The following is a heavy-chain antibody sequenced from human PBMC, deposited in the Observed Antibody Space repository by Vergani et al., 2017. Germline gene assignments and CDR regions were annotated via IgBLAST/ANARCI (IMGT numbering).Heavy chain of an antibody. CDR1: GGSFSGYY. J-gene: IGHJ4*02. V-gene: IGHV4-34*01. Sequence: QVQLQQWGAGLLKPSETLSLTCAVYGGSFSGYYWSWIRQPPGKGLEWIGEIKHSGSTNYNPSLKSRVTISVDTSKNQFSLKLSSVTAADTAVYYCARVGITMISDTDYWGQGTLVTVSS. CDR3: ARVGITMISDTDY. D-gene: IGHD3-22*01. CDR2: IKHSGST.